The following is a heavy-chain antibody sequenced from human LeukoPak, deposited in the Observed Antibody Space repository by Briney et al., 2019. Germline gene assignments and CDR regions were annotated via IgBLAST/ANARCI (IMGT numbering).Heavy chain of an antibody. D-gene: IGHD3-10*01. CDR2: INPSGSST. Sequence: PWASVKVSCKASGYAFTRHYMHWVRQAPGQGLEWMGLINPSGSSTIYAQKLQGRVTMTRDMSTSTDYMELSSLRSDDTAVYYCAGGFTMVRGVARAPFDYWGQGTLVTVSS. J-gene: IGHJ4*02. CDR3: AGGFTMVRGVARAPFDY. V-gene: IGHV1-46*01. CDR1: GYAFTRHY.